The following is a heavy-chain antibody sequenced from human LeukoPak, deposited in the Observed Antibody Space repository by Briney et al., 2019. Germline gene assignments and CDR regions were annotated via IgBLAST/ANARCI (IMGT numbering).Heavy chain of an antibody. J-gene: IGHJ4*02. CDR2: IHYSGST. CDR1: GGTISSYY. Sequence: SETLSLTCTVSGGTISSYYWNWIRQPPGKGLEWIGYIHYSGSTKYSSSLKSRVTISVDTSKNQFSLKLSSVTAADTAVYYCARWYSSGWAFDYWGQGTLVTVSS. CDR3: ARWYSSGWAFDY. D-gene: IGHD6-19*01. V-gene: IGHV4-59*08.